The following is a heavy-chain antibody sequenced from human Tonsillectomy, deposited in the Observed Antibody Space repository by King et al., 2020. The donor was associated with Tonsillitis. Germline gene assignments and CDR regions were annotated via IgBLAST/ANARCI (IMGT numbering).Heavy chain of an antibody. CDR1: GFTFTSSA. D-gene: IGHD1-26*01. J-gene: IGHJ3*02. CDR3: AADRPGVGASGAFDI. Sequence: QLVQSGPEVKKPGTSVKVSCKASGFTFTSSAVQWVRQARGQRLEWIGWIVVGRGNTNYAQKFQERVTITRDMSTSTAYMELSSLRSEDTAVYYCAADRPGVGASGAFDIWGQGTMVTVSS. CDR2: IVVGRGNT. V-gene: IGHV1-58*01.